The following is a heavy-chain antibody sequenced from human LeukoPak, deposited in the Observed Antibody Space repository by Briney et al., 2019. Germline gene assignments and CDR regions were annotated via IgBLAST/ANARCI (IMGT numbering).Heavy chain of an antibody. Sequence: SETLSLTCTVSGGSIRSSYYYWGWIRQPPGKGLEWIGSIYDSGSTYYNPSLKSRVTISVDRSKNQFSLKLSSVTAADTAVYYCARHDYGDYSFDYWGQGTLVTVSS. D-gene: IGHD4-17*01. CDR1: GGSIRSSYYY. CDR2: IYDSGST. V-gene: IGHV4-39*07. J-gene: IGHJ4*02. CDR3: ARHDYGDYSFDY.